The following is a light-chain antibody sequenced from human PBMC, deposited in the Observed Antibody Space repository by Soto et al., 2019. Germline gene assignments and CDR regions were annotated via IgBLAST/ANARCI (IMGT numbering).Light chain of an antibody. CDR3: QQYNSLWT. J-gene: IGKJ1*01. CDR1: QSISSW. V-gene: IGKV1-5*01. CDR2: DAS. Sequence: DIQMTQSPSTLSASVGDRVTITCRASQSISSWLAWYQQKPGKAPKLLIYDASYLERGVPSRFSGSGSGTEFTLTISSLQPDDLATYYCQQYNSLWTFGQGTKVDIK.